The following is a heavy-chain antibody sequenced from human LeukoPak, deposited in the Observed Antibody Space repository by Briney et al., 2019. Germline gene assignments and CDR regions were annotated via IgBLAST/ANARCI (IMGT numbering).Heavy chain of an antibody. CDR2: INHSGST. V-gene: IGHV4-34*01. CDR3: ARGPPANVLLWFGEFYFDY. D-gene: IGHD3-10*01. CDR1: GGSFSGYY. J-gene: IGHJ4*02. Sequence: PSETLSLTCAVYGGSFSGYYWSWIRQPPGKGLEWIGEINHSGSTNYNPSLKSRVTISVDTSKNQFSLKLSSVTAADRAVYYCARGPPANVLLWFGEFYFDYWGQGTLVTASS.